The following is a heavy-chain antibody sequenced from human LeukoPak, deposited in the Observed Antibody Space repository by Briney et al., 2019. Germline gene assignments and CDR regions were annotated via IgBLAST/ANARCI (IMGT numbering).Heavy chain of an antibody. D-gene: IGHD6-13*01. V-gene: IGHV4-34*01. CDR1: GGSFSGYY. CDR3: ARRETYSSSSSGKRNWFDP. Sequence: SETLSLTCAVYGGSFSGYYWSWIRQPPGKGLEWIGEINHSGSTNYNPSLKSRVTISVDTSKNQFSLKLSSVAAADTAVYYCARRETYSSSSSGKRNWFDPWGQGTLVTVSS. CDR2: INHSGST. J-gene: IGHJ5*02.